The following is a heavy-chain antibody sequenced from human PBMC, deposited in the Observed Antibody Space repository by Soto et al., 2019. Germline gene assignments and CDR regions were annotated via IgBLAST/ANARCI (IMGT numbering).Heavy chain of an antibody. CDR2: IYWDDDT. V-gene: IGHV2-5*02. Sequence: QITLKESGPPLVKPTQTLTLTCTFSGFSLSTSGVGVAWIRQPPGEALEWLGVIYWDDDTRYSPSLKNRLTITKDTSKNQVVLTLTNMDSVVTGTYYCAHLMGYGSGNDQWGRGTLVIVSS. CDR3: AHLMGYGSGNDQ. D-gene: IGHD3-10*01. J-gene: IGHJ5*02. CDR1: GFSLSTSGVG.